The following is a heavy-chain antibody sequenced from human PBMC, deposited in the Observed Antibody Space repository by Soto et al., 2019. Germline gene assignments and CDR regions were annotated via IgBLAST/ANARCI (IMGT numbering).Heavy chain of an antibody. Sequence: ETVSLTCTVCGGSISGYYWTLIRQPAGKGLEWIGRKHTSWTTNYNPSLKSRVTMSSDTSTNQFSLNLSSVTAADTAVYYCARGGEFSVLDVWGQGTTVTVFS. V-gene: IGHV4-4*07. D-gene: IGHD3-16*01. CDR3: ARGGEFSVLDV. CDR2: KHTSWTT. J-gene: IGHJ6*02. CDR1: GGSISGYY.